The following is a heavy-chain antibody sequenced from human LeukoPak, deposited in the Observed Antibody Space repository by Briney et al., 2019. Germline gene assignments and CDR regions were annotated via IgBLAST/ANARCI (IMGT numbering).Heavy chain of an antibody. D-gene: IGHD3-22*01. CDR1: GFTFSTYA. Sequence: GGSLRLSCAASGFTFSTYAMSWVRQAPGKGLEWVSSISDSGADTYYADSVKVRFTISRDNSKNTLYLQMSSLRVEDTAVSYCARESYYYDSSDYYSWFDPWGQGTLVTVSS. CDR2: ISDSGADT. J-gene: IGHJ5*02. V-gene: IGHV3-23*01. CDR3: ARESYYYDSSDYYSWFDP.